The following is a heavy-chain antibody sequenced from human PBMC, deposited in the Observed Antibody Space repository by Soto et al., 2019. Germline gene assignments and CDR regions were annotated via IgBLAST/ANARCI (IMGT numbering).Heavy chain of an antibody. CDR1: GFTFSSYW. CDR2: INAVGSST. CDR3: ARERYNSYWYLRGDFQH. Sequence: EVQLVESGGGLVQPGGSLRLSCAASGFTFSSYWMHWVRQAPGKGLVWVSRINAVGSSTSYADSVKGRFTISRDNAKNTLYLQMNSLRDEDTAMYYCARERYNSYWYLRGDFQHWGQGTLVTVSS. D-gene: IGHD6-19*01. V-gene: IGHV3-74*01. J-gene: IGHJ1*01.